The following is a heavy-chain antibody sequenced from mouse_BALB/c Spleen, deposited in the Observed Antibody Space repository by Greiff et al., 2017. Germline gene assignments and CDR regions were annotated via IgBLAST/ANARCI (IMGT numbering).Heavy chain of an antibody. Sequence: EVQLVESGGGLVKPGGSLKLSCAASGFTFSSYAMSWVRQTPEKRLEWVATISSGGSYTYYPDSVKGRFTISRDNAKNTLYLQMTSLRSEDTAMYYCARSYYGNYYAMDYWGQGTSVTVSS. V-gene: IGHV5-9-3*01. CDR1: GFTFSSYA. J-gene: IGHJ4*01. CDR2: ISSGGSYT. D-gene: IGHD2-10*01. CDR3: ARSYYGNYYAMDY.